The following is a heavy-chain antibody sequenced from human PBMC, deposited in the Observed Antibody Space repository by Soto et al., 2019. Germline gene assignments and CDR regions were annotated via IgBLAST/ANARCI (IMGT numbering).Heavy chain of an antibody. D-gene: IGHD3-10*01. J-gene: IGHJ4*02. CDR3: AKVHGSGTYYNFPDY. V-gene: IGHV3-23*01. CDR1: GFTFSTYA. CDR2: ISDSGRST. Sequence: PGGSLRLSCAASGFTFSTYAMSWVRQAPGKGLEWVSTISDSGRSTYYAASVKGRFTISRDNSKNTLYLLMNSLSAEDTALYYCAKVHGSGTYYNFPDYWGQGTLVTVSS.